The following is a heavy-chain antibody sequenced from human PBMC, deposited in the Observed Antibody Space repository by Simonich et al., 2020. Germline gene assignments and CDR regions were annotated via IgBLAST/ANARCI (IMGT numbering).Heavy chain of an antibody. CDR3: ARSTPKPRTYDSSGYYFDY. D-gene: IGHD3-22*01. J-gene: IGHJ4*02. CDR1: GYSISSGYY. V-gene: IGHV4-38-2*01. CDR2: IYHSGST. Sequence: QVQLQESGPGLVKPSETLSLTCAVSGYSISSGYYWGWIRQPPGKGLEWIGSIYHSGSTYYNPSLKSRVTISVDTSKNQFSLKLSSVTAADTAVYYCARSTPKPRTYDSSGYYFDYWGQGTLVTVSS.